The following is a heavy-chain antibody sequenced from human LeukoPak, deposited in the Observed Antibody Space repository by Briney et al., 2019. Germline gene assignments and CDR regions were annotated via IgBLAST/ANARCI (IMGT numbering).Heavy chain of an antibody. Sequence: GASVKVSCKASGGTFSSYAISWVRQAPGQGLEWMGGIIPIFGTANYAQKFQGRVTITADESTSTAYMELSSLRSEDTAVYYCARDIDYGGRNWGQGTLVTVSP. CDR1: GGTFSSYA. D-gene: IGHD4-23*01. V-gene: IGHV1-69*13. CDR2: IIPIFGTA. J-gene: IGHJ4*02. CDR3: ARDIDYGGRN.